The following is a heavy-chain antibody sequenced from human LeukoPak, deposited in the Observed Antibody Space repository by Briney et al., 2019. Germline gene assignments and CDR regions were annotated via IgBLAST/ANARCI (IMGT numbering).Heavy chain of an antibody. CDR3: ARAGGGSRMGYYFDY. D-gene: IGHD3-16*01. V-gene: IGHV3-30-3*01. CDR2: ISYDGSNK. J-gene: IGHJ4*02. Sequence: PGRSLRLSCAASGFTFSSYAMHWVRQAPGKGLEWVAVISYDGSNKYYADSVKGRFTISRGNSKNTLYLQMNSLRAEDTAVYYCARAGGGSRMGYYFDYWGQGTLVTVSS. CDR1: GFTFSSYA.